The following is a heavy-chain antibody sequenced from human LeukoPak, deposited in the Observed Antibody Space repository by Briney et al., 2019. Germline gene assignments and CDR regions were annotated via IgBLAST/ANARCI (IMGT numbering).Heavy chain of an antibody. V-gene: IGHV1-46*01. CDR1: GYTFTSYY. D-gene: IGHD3-3*01. J-gene: IGHJ6*02. CDR3: ARDDFWSGPNPDYYYYGMDV. CDR2: INPSGGST. Sequence: ASVKVSCKASGYTFTSYYMHWVRQAPGQGLEWMGIINPSGGSTSYAQKFQGRVTITRDTSTSTVYMELSSLRSEDTAVYYCARDDFWSGPNPDYYYYGMDVWGQGTTVTVSS.